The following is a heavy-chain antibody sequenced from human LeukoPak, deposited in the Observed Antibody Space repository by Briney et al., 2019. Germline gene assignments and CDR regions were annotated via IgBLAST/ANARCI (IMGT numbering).Heavy chain of an antibody. V-gene: IGHV1-2*02. J-gene: IGHJ4*02. CDR2: INPNSGGT. CDR1: GYTFTGYY. D-gene: IGHD1-26*01. CDR3: ARDLGGLSGDY. Sequence: ASVKVSCKASGYTFTGYYMHWVRQAPGQGLEWMGWINPNSGGTNYQGRVTMTRDTSISTAHMELSRLRSDDTAVYYCARDLGGLSGDYWGQGTLVTVSS.